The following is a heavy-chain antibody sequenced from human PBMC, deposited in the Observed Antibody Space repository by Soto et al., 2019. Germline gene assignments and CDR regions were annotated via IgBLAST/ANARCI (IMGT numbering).Heavy chain of an antibody. CDR1: GSTFSNYG. D-gene: IGHD3-22*01. J-gene: IGHJ4*02. V-gene: IGHV3-30*18. Sequence: QVQLVESGGGVVQPGTSLRLSCAASGSTFSNYGMHWVRQAPGKGLEWMAVISFDGSNKYYADSVKGRFTISRDNSKSTLYLQMNRLRAEDTAVYYCAKVDSSAYFPFDYWGQGTLVTVSS. CDR2: ISFDGSNK. CDR3: AKVDSSAYFPFDY.